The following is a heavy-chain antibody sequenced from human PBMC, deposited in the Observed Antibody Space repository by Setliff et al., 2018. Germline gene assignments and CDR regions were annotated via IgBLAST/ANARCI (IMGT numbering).Heavy chain of an antibody. CDR1: GGSFSGYY. J-gene: IGHJ3*02. CDR3: ARGPSSGSYSDAFDI. D-gene: IGHD1-26*01. V-gene: IGHV4-34*01. CDR2: INHSGGT. Sequence: SETLSLTCAVYGGSFSGYYWRWISQPPGTGLEWMGEINHSGGTNYNPTLKSRVTIPVDTSKNQFSLKLSAVTAADTAVYYCARGPSSGSYSDAFDIWGQGTMVT.